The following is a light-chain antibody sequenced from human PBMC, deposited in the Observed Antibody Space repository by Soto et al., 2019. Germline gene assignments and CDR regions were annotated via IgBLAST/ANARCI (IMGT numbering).Light chain of an antibody. CDR3: QQYMSYPWT. J-gene: IGKJ1*01. CDR2: DAS. Sequence: DIQMTQSPSTLSASVGARVTITCRASQSISGWLAWYQQKPGKPPKFLIYDASTLERGVPSRFSGSGSGTEFTLTISSLKPDDFATYYCQQYMSYPWTFGQGTKVDIK. CDR1: QSISGW. V-gene: IGKV1-5*01.